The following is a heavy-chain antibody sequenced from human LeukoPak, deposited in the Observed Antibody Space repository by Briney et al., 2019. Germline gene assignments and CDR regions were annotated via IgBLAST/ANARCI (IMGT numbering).Heavy chain of an antibody. Sequence: GGSLRLSCAASELMFSSYAMSWVRQAPGKGLEWVSGISDDSGSTYYADSVRGRFTISRDNSKSTLYLQMNSLRVEDTAIYYCAKDQYSSGWYFDYWGQGTLVTVPS. CDR1: ELMFSSYA. J-gene: IGHJ4*02. V-gene: IGHV3-23*01. D-gene: IGHD6-19*01. CDR3: AKDQYSSGWYFDY. CDR2: ISDDSGST.